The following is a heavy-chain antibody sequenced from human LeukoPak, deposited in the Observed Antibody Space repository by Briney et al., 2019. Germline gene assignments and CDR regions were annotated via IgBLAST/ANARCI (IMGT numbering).Heavy chain of an antibody. Sequence: PSETLSLTCTVSGGSISTYHWNWIRQPAGKGLEWIGRIYVGGYTNYNPAPKSRVTVSADTSKNQFSLKLRSVTAADTAVYFCSRSDHVHYYYHGMDVWGQGITVTVSS. CDR1: GGSISTYH. D-gene: IGHD3-10*02. CDR3: SRSDHVHYYYHGMDV. V-gene: IGHV4-4*07. J-gene: IGHJ6*02. CDR2: IYVGGYT.